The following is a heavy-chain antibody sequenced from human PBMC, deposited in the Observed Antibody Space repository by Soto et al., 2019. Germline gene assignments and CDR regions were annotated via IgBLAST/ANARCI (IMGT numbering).Heavy chain of an antibody. CDR1: GFTFSDCW. V-gene: IGHV3-74*01. D-gene: IGHD3-10*01. CDR2: INSDESVT. CDR3: ARVGYGSGSYHFDC. J-gene: IGHJ4*02. Sequence: EVQLMESGGGLVQPGGSLRLSCAASGFTFSDCWMHWVRPAPGKGLVWVSRINSDESVTSYSDSVKGRFTISRDNAKNTLYLEMNSLRDEDTAVYYCARVGYGSGSYHFDCWGQGTLVTVSS.